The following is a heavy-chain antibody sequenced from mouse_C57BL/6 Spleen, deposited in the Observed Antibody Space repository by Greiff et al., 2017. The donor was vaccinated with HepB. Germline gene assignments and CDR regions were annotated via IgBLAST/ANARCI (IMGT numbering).Heavy chain of an antibody. CDR2: IHPNSGST. CDR3: ARSHSLLYAMDY. Sequence: VQLQQPGAELVKPGASVKLSCKASGYTFTSYWMHWVKQRPGQGLEWIGMIHPNSGSTNYNEKFKSKATLTVDKSSSTAYMQLSSLTSEDSAVYYCARSHSLLYAMDYWGQGTSVTVSS. J-gene: IGHJ4*01. V-gene: IGHV1-64*01. CDR1: GYTFTSYW. D-gene: IGHD3-1*01.